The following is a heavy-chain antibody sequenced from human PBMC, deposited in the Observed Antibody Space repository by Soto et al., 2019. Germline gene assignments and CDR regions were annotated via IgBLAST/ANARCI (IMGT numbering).Heavy chain of an antibody. V-gene: IGHV1-2*02. D-gene: IGHD6-6*01. J-gene: IGHJ5*02. CDR3: ARGRIAARLGNNWFDP. Sequence: ASVKVSCKASGDGFTGYYIHWVRQAPGQGLEWMGWINPNSGGTNYAQKFQGRVTMTRDTSISTAYMELSRLRSDDTAVYYCARGRIAARLGNNWFDPWGQGTLVTVSS. CDR1: GDGFTGYY. CDR2: INPNSGGT.